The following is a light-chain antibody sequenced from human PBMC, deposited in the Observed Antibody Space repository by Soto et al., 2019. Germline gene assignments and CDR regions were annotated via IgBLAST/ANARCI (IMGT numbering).Light chain of an antibody. CDR1: QSFSSN. CDR2: GAS. J-gene: IGKJ1*01. V-gene: IGKV3-15*01. Sequence: EIVMPQPPATLSVSQGARATLSCRASQSFSSNLAWYQKKAGQDPRIIIYGASTRATGIPARFSGIGSGTEFNLTISRLQSEDFAVYYGQQSNNWPETVSQGTKVEIK. CDR3: QQSNNWPET.